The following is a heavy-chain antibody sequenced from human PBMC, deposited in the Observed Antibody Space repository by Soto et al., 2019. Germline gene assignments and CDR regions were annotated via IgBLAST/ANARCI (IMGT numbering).Heavy chain of an antibody. D-gene: IGHD4-17*01. J-gene: IGHJ4*02. CDR2: ISYDGGNK. CDR1: GFTFSSYA. Sequence: QVQLVESGGGVVQPGRSLRLSCAASGFTFSSYAMHWVRQAPGKGLEWVAVISYDGGNKYYADSVKGRFTISRDNSKNTLYLQMNSLRAEDTAVYYCARDPSFTVYFDYWGQGTLVTVSS. V-gene: IGHV3-30-3*01. CDR3: ARDPSFTVYFDY.